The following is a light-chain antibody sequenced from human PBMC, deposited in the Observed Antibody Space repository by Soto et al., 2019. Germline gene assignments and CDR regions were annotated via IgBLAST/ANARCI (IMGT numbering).Light chain of an antibody. Sequence: QSALTQPASVSGSPGQSITISCTGTSSDVGGYNYVSWYQQHPGKAPKLMIYEVSNRPSGVSNRFSGSKSRNTASLTISGLQAEDEADYYCSSYTSSSLYVFGTGTKVTVL. CDR2: EVS. CDR1: SSDVGGYNY. J-gene: IGLJ1*01. CDR3: SSYTSSSLYV. V-gene: IGLV2-14*01.